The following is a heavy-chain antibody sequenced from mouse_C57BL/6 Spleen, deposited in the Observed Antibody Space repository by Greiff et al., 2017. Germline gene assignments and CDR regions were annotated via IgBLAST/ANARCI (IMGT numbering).Heavy chain of an antibody. J-gene: IGHJ4*01. Sequence: LVESGAELAKPGASVKLSCKVSGYTFTSYWMHWVKQRPGQGLEWIGYINPSSGYTKYNQKFKDKATLTADKSSSTAYMQLSSLTYEDSAVYYCARWSNSFLYAMDYWGQGTSVTVSS. D-gene: IGHD2-5*01. CDR1: GYTFTSYW. V-gene: IGHV1-7*01. CDR3: ARWSNSFLYAMDY. CDR2: INPSSGYT.